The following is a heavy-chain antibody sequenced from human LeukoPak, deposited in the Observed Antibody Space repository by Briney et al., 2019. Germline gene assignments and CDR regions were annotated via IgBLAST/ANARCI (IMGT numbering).Heavy chain of an antibody. J-gene: IGHJ3*02. D-gene: IGHD3-3*01. CDR3: AKNYDFWSGADAFDI. Sequence: ASVKVSCKASGGTFNHFGINWVRQAPGQGLEWMGRIIPILDLTKYAPKIQDRVTITADKSTSTAYMELNSLRAEDTAVYYCAKNYDFWSGADAFDIWGQGTMVTVSS. V-gene: IGHV1-69*04. CDR2: IIPILDLT. CDR1: GGTFNHFG.